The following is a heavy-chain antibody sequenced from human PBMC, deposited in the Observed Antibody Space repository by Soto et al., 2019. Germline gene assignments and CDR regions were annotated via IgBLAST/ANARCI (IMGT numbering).Heavy chain of an antibody. CDR1: GGSISEKY. V-gene: IGHV4-4*07. Sequence: PSETLSLTCIVSGGSISEKYWNWVRQPPGKGLEWIGLIFANGHTDYNPSLKSRVTMSVDASKNQFSLRLTSMTAADTAVYYCVASLAASGLNWLDPWGRGTLV. CDR3: VASLAASGLNWLDP. CDR2: IFANGHT. D-gene: IGHD6-13*01. J-gene: IGHJ5*02.